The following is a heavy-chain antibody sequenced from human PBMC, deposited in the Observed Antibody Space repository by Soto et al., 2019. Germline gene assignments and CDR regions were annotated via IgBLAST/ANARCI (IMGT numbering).Heavy chain of an antibody. J-gene: IGHJ4*02. Sequence: QVQLQESGPGLVKPSGTLSLTGAVFGGSISNSNWWTWVRQPPGKGLDWIGEIFHSGSTNYNSSLMGRVTISVDKANNQFSLKLSSVTAPDTAVYYCAHRPIVGAAIWCQVTLVTVSS. CDR3: AHRPIVGAAI. CDR2: IFHSGST. D-gene: IGHD1-26*01. V-gene: IGHV4-4*02. CDR1: GGSISNSNW.